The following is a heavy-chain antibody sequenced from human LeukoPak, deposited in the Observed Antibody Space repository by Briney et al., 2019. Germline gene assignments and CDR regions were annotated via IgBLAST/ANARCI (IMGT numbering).Heavy chain of an antibody. Sequence: GGSLRLSCAASGFTFSNAWMSWVRQAPGKGLEWVGRIKSKTDGGTTDYAAPVKGRFTISRDDSKNTLYLQMNSLRAEDTAVYYCAKFSDIFTGYSTDSWGQGTLVTVSS. CDR2: IKSKTDGGTT. CDR3: AKFSDIFTGYSTDS. D-gene: IGHD3-9*01. V-gene: IGHV3-15*01. CDR1: GFTFSNAW. J-gene: IGHJ4*02.